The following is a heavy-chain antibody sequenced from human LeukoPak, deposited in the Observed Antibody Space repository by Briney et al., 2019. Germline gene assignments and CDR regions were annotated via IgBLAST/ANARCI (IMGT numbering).Heavy chain of an antibody. V-gene: IGHV4-34*01. CDR2: INHSGST. Sequence: SETLSLTCAVYGGSFSGYYWSWIRQPPGKGLEWIGEINHSGSTYYNPSLKSRVTISVDTSKNQFSLKLSSVTAADTAVCYCARLLGFHYGMDVWGQGTTVTVSS. CDR3: ARLLGFHYGMDV. CDR1: GGSFSGYY. J-gene: IGHJ6*02.